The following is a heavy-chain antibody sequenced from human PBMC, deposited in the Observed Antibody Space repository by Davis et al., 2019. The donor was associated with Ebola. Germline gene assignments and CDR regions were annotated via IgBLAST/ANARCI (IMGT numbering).Heavy chain of an antibody. CDR2: SSGSGGTT. CDR3: ANCDYGGNSGVDF. D-gene: IGHD4-23*01. CDR1: GFTFSSFA. Sequence: GESLKISCAASGFTFSSFAMSWVRQAPGKGLEWVSASSGSGGTTYYSDSVKGRFTISRDNSKNTLYLQMNSLRAEDAAVYYCANCDYGGNSGVDFWGQGTLVTVSS. V-gene: IGHV3-23*01. J-gene: IGHJ4*02.